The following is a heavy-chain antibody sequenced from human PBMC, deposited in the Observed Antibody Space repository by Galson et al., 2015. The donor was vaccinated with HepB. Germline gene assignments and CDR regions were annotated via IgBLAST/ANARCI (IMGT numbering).Heavy chain of an antibody. CDR1: GFSLRTSGLG. Sequence: PALVKPTQTLTLTCTFSGFSLRTSGLGVGWVRQSPGKALEWLALIYWSDDKYYSPSLRSRLTITKDTSKNQVVLTMTNLDPMDTATYFCARGLGLVGPNFDTWGQGTLVTVSS. CDR2: IYWSDDK. V-gene: IGHV2-5*01. J-gene: IGHJ4*02. D-gene: IGHD3-16*01. CDR3: ARGLGLVGPNFDT.